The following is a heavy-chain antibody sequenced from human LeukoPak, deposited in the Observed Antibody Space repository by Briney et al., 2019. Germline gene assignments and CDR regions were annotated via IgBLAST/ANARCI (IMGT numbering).Heavy chain of an antibody. CDR3: VRHVSSTDLVVEYSFDY. CDR2: INHSGST. J-gene: IGHJ4*02. V-gene: IGHV4-34*01. D-gene: IGHD3-22*01. CDR1: GGSFSGYY. Sequence: SETLSLTCAVYGGSFSGYYWSWIRQPPGKGLEWIGEINHSGSTNYNPSLKSRVTISVDTSKNQFSLKLSSVTAADTAVYYCVRHVSSTDLVVEYSFDYWGQGTLVTVSS.